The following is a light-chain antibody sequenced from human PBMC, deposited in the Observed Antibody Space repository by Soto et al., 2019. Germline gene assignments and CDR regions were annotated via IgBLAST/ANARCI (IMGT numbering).Light chain of an antibody. CDR3: QLYNTYSGT. CDR1: QSISSW. CDR2: RAS. V-gene: IGKV1-5*03. Sequence: IQMTQSPSTLSASVVDTVTITFRASQSISSWLAWYQQKPGKAPKLLIYRASTLQSGVPSRFSASGSGTEFILTISSLQPDDFATYYCQLYNTYSGTFGQGTKVDI. J-gene: IGKJ1*01.